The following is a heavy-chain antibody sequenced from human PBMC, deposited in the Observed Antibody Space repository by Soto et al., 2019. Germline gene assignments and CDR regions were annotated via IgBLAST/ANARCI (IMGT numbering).Heavy chain of an antibody. J-gene: IGHJ4*02. D-gene: IGHD6-19*01. Sequence: ASVKVSCKVSGYTLTELSMHWVRQAPGKGLEWMGGFDPEDGETIYAQKFQGRVTMTEDTSTDTAYMKLSSLRSEDTAVYYCATDHAIAVAGTNFKRLYYFECWGKGTLVAVSS. CDR2: FDPEDGET. CDR1: GYTLTELS. V-gene: IGHV1-24*01. CDR3: ATDHAIAVAGTNFKRLYYFEC.